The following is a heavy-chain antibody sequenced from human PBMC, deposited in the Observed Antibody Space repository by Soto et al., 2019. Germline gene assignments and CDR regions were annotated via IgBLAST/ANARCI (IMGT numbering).Heavy chain of an antibody. CDR1: GYTFTSYA. CDR3: ARGGEPIDY. V-gene: IGHV1-3*01. Sequence: ASVKVSCKASGYTFTSYAMHWVRQAPGQRLELMGWIISVYGNTKYSHKFQGRVTITRDTSVSIAYMELSSLRSEDTAVYYCARGGEPIDYWGQGTLVTVSS. CDR2: IISVYGNT. D-gene: IGHD2-21*01. J-gene: IGHJ4*02.